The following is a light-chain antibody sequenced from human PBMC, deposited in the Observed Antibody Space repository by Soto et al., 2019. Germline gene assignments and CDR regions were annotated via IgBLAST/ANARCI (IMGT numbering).Light chain of an antibody. CDR1: SSDVGGYNY. J-gene: IGLJ2*01. Sequence: QSVLTQPPSASGSPGQSVTISCTGTSSDVGGYNYVSWYQQYPGKAPKLMIYEVSKRPSGVPDRFSGSKSGNTASLTVSGLQAEDEADYDCSSYAGINNFVVFGGGTKLTVL. V-gene: IGLV2-8*01. CDR3: SSYAGINNFVV. CDR2: EVS.